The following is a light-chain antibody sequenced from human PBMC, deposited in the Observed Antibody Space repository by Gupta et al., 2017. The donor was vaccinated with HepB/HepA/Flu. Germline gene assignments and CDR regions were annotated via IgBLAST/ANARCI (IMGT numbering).Light chain of an antibody. J-gene: IGKJ1*01. CDR1: QNVNNN. Sequence: EKVMMQSPATLSVSPGERATVSCRASQNVNNNLAWYQQKPGQAPRLLIYGASTRATGIPARFSGSGFGTEFTLTISSLQSEDFAVYYCQQDQLWRTFGQGTKVEIK. CDR3: QQDQLWRT. CDR2: GAS. V-gene: IGKV3-15*01.